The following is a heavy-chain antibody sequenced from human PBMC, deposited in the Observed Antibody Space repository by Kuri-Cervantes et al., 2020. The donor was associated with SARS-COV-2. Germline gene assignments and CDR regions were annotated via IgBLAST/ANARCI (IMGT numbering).Heavy chain of an antibody. CDR3: ARVRGAGWFYPMDF. V-gene: IGHV1-18*04. CDR1: GYTFTGYY. J-gene: IGHJ6*02. Sequence: ASVKVSCKASGYTFTGYYMHWVRQAPGQGLEWMGWVSTDNGNTNYEPRLQGRITVSTDTSTSTSYLELGSLKSDDTAVYYCARVRGAGWFYPMDFWGQGTTVTVSS. CDR2: VSTDNGNT. D-gene: IGHD2-15*01.